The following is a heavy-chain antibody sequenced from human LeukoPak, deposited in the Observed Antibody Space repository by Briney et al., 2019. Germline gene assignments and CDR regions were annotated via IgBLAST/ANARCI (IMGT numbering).Heavy chain of an antibody. CDR3: ARGRADTAMATLPYYFDY. D-gene: IGHD5-18*01. V-gene: IGHV3-33*01. CDR1: GFTFSSYG. CDR2: IWYDGSNK. Sequence: GGSLRLSCAASGFTFSSYGMHWVRQAPGKGLEWAAVIWYDGSNKYYADSVKGRFTISRDNSKNTLYLQMNSLRAEDTAVYYCARGRADTAMATLPYYFDYWGQGTLVTVSS. J-gene: IGHJ4*02.